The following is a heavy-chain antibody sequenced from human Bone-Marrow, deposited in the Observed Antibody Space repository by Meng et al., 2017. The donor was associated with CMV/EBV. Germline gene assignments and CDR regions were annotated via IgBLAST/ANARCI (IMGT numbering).Heavy chain of an antibody. CDR2: INPNSGGT. D-gene: IGHD3-10*01. V-gene: IGHV1-2*02. CDR3: ARVRGRSWYYYGMDV. Sequence: ASVKVSCKASGYTFTGYYMHWVRQAPGQGLEWMGWINPNSGGTNYAQKFQGRVTMTRDTSISTAYMELSRLRSDDTAVYYCARVRGRSWYYYGMDVWGQGTTVTVSS. CDR1: GYTFTGYY. J-gene: IGHJ6*02.